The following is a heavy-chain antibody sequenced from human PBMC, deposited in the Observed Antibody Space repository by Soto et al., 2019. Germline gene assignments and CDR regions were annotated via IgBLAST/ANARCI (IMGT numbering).Heavy chain of an antibody. CDR3: ARVGPDYAAYFQH. V-gene: IGHV1-69*13. CDR2: IIPIFGTA. J-gene: IGHJ1*01. Sequence: GASVKVSCKASGGTFSSYAISWVRQAPGQGLEWMGGIIPIFGTANYAQKFQGRVTITADESTSTAYMELSSLRSEDTAVYYCARVGPDYAAYFQHWGQGTLVTVSS. D-gene: IGHD4-17*01. CDR1: GGTFSSYA.